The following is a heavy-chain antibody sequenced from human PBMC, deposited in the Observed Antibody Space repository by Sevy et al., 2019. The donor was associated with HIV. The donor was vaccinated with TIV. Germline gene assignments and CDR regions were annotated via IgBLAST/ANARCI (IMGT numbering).Heavy chain of an antibody. D-gene: IGHD2-2*01. CDR3: AVWDAEGVVVPAAIDY. V-gene: IGHV3-7*01. Sequence: GGSLRLSCAASGFTFSSYWMSWVRQAPGKGLEWVANIKQDGSEKYYVDSVKGRFTISRDNAKNSLYLQMNSLGAGDTAVYYCAVWDAEGVVVPAAIDYWGQGTLVTVSS. CDR1: GFTFSSYW. CDR2: IKQDGSEK. J-gene: IGHJ4*02.